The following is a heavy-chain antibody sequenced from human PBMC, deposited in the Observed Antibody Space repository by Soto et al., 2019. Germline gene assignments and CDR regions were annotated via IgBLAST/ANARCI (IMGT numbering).Heavy chain of an antibody. CDR2: INPNRGST. Sequence: QVQLVQSGAEVKKPGASVKVSCKASGYTFTNYYIHWVRQAPGQGLEWMGIINPNRGSTNYAQKFQGRLTMTRDTATSTVYMDLSSLRPDDTAVYYCARNQEAGSVWGQGTLVTVSS. V-gene: IGHV1-46*01. CDR3: ARNQEAGSV. J-gene: IGHJ4*02. D-gene: IGHD3-10*01. CDR1: GYTFTNYY.